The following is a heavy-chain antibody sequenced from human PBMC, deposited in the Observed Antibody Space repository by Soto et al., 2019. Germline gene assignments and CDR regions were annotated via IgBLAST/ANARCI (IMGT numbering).Heavy chain of an antibody. CDR2: IYYSGIT. V-gene: IGHV4-59*01. J-gene: IGHJ4*02. Sequence: QVQLQESGPGLVKPSETLSLTCTVSGGSISSYYWSWIRQPPGKGLEWIGYIYYSGITNYNPSLNSRVTISLDTSKHQLALKLSSVTAADTAVYYCARDRSNLGYHLPTPDYWGQGPLVTVSA. CDR3: ARDRSNLGYHLPTPDY. D-gene: IGHD2-2*01. CDR1: GGSISSYY.